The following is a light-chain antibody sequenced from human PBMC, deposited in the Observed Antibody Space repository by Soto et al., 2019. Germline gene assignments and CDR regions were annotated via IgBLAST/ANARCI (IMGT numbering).Light chain of an antibody. Sequence: QSALTQPASVSGSPGQSTTISCTGTSSDVGGYNYVSWYQQHPGKAPKLIIYDVSNRPSGVSNRFSGSKSGNTASLTISGLQAEDEADYYCSSYTSSSTLDVVFGGGTTLTVL. CDR3: SSYTSSSTLDVV. J-gene: IGLJ2*01. CDR2: DVS. CDR1: SSDVGGYNY. V-gene: IGLV2-14*01.